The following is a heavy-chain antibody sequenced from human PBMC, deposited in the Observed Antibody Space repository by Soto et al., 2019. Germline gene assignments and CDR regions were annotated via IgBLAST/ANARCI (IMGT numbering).Heavy chain of an antibody. J-gene: IGHJ4*02. V-gene: IGHV3-30-3*01. Sequence: QVQLVESGGVVVQPGWSLRLSCAASGFTFSSYAMHWVRQAPGKGLEWVAVISYDGSNKYYADSVKGRFTISRDNSKTTLYLQMNSLRAEDTAVYYCARDEPTGYSYGYGDYWGQGTLVTVSS. CDR1: GFTFSSYA. CDR2: ISYDGSNK. CDR3: ARDEPTGYSYGYGDY. D-gene: IGHD5-18*01.